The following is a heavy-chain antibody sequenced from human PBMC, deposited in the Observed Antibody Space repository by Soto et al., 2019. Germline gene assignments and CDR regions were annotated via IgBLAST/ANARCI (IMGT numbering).Heavy chain of an antibody. D-gene: IGHD6-6*01. J-gene: IGHJ3*02. CDR2: IYWNDDK. Sequence: QITLKESGPTLVQPTQTLTLTCTFSGFSLSTSGVGVGWIRQPQGKALEWLALIYWNDDKRSSPSLKSRLTIPKDTSKNQVVLTMTNIDPVDTATYYCSSSSSMNAFDIWGQGTMVTVSS. CDR1: GFSLSTSGVG. V-gene: IGHV2-5*01. CDR3: SSSSSMNAFDI.